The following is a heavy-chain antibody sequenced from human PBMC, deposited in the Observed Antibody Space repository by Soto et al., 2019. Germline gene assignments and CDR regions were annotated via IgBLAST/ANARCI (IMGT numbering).Heavy chain of an antibody. V-gene: IGHV4-31*03. D-gene: IGHD6-6*01. CDR2: IYYSGST. CDR1: GGSISSGGYY. Sequence: QVQLQESGPGLVKPSQTLSLTCTVSGGSISSGGYYWSWIRQHPGKGLEWIGYIYYSGSTYYNPSLKSRVTISVDTSKNQFSLKLSSVTAADTAVYYCARSEQLAWNYYYYGMDVWGQGTTVTVSS. CDR3: ARSEQLAWNYYYYGMDV. J-gene: IGHJ6*02.